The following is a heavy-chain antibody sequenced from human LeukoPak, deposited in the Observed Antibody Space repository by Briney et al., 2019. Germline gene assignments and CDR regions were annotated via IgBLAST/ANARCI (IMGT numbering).Heavy chain of an antibody. CDR2: INHSGST. Sequence: SETLSLTCAVYGGSFSGYYWSWIRQPPGKGLEWIGEINHSGSTNYNPSLKSRVTISVDTSKNQFSLKLSSVTAADTAVYYCARERQLERLAFGKEGSAFDYWGQGTLVTVSS. CDR1: GGSFSGYY. V-gene: IGHV4-34*01. D-gene: IGHD1-1*01. CDR3: ARERQLERLAFGKEGSAFDY. J-gene: IGHJ4*02.